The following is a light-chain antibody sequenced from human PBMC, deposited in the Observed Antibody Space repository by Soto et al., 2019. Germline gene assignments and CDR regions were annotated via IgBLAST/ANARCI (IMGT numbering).Light chain of an antibody. J-gene: IGLJ2*01. CDR2: EVN. CDR3: SSYTTSSDVV. CDR1: SSDVGAYNY. V-gene: IGLV2-14*03. Sequence: QSALTQPASVSGSPGPSITISCTGTSSDVGAYNYVSWYQQHPGKDPKLIIFEVNHRPSGVSSHFSGSKSGNMASLTVSGLQAEDEADYYCSSYTTSSDVVFGGGTQLTVL.